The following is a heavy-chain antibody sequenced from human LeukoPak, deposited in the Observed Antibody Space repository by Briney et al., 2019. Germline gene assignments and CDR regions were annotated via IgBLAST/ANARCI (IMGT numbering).Heavy chain of an antibody. Sequence: GGSLRLSCAASGFTFSSHAMHWVRQAPGKGLDYVSGISSDGGSTYYANSVKGRFTISRDNSKNTLYLQMGSLRAEDMAVYYCVRGLSGSYYDPVKYWGQGSLVTVSS. D-gene: IGHD1-26*01. CDR3: VRGLSGSYYDPVKY. CDR2: ISSDGGST. J-gene: IGHJ4*02. CDR1: GFTFSSHA. V-gene: IGHV3-64*01.